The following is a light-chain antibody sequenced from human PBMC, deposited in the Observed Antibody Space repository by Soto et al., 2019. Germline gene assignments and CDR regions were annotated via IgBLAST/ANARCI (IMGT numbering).Light chain of an antibody. CDR2: SAS. CDR1: QGIAKS. CDR3: QKYNSAPWT. J-gene: IGKJ1*01. Sequence: DIQMTQSPSSLSASVGDRVTITCRASQGIAKSLAWYQQKPGKAPKLLIYSASTLQSGVPSRFSSSGSGTDFTLTISSLQPEDVATYYCQKYNSAPWTFGQGTKVEIK. V-gene: IGKV1-27*01.